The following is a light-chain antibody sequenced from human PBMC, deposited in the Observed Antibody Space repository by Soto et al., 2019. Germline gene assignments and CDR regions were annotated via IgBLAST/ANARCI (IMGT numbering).Light chain of an antibody. CDR1: QSVSSN. CDR3: QQYNNWPL. V-gene: IGKV3-15*01. Sequence: EIVMTQSPATLSVSPGETATLSCRASQSVSSNLAWYQQRPGQAPRLLIYGASIRATGVPARFSGSGSGTEFSLTISSLQSEDFAVYFCQQYNNWPLFGPGTKVD. J-gene: IGKJ3*01. CDR2: GAS.